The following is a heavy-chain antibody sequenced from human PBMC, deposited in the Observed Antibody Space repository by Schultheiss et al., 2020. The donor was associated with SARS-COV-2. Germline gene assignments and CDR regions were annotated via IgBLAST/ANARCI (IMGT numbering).Heavy chain of an antibody. Sequence: GGSLRLSCAASGFTVSSNYMSWVRQAPGKGLEWVSGISWNSGSIGYADSVKGRFTISRDNSKNTLYLQMNSLRAEDTAVYYCAKAIFGGLGDYFDYWGQGTLVTVSS. CDR2: ISWNSGSI. CDR3: AKAIFGGLGDYFDY. J-gene: IGHJ4*02. CDR1: GFTVSSNY. D-gene: IGHD3-3*01. V-gene: IGHV3-23*01.